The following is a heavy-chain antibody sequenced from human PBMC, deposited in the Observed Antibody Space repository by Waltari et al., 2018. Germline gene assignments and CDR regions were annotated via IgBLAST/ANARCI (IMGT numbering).Heavy chain of an antibody. Sequence: EVQLVESGGGLVQPEGSLRLASAASGFTFSSYWMSWVRQAPGKGLEWLANIKQDGSENYYVDSVKGRFTFSRDNAKNSLYLQMNSLRAEDTAVYYCARPYASGWYINFDYWGQGTLVTVSS. CDR1: GFTFSSYW. CDR2: IKQDGSEN. J-gene: IGHJ4*02. CDR3: ARPYASGWYINFDY. V-gene: IGHV3-7*01. D-gene: IGHD6-19*01.